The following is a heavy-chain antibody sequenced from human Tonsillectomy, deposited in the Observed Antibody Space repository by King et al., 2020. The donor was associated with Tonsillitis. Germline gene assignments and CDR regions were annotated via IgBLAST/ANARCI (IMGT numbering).Heavy chain of an antibody. CDR1: GFTFDVYT. CDR3: ASQTWGDAFDI. V-gene: IGHV3-43*01. Sequence: VQLVESGGVVVQPGGSLRLSCAASGFTFDVYTMHWVRHAPGKGLEWVSLINWEGTSTYYADSVKGRFTISRDNSKNSLYLQMSSLRTEDTAFYYCASQTWGDAFDIWGQGTMVPVSS. D-gene: IGHD3-16*01. CDR2: INWEGTST. J-gene: IGHJ3*02.